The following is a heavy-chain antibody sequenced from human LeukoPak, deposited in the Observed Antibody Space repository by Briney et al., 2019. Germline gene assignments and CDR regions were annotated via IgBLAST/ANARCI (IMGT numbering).Heavy chain of an antibody. CDR1: GYTFTGCY. Sequence: ASVKVSCKASGYTFTGCYMHWVRQAPGQGFEWMGWINPNSGDTNYAQKFQGRVTMIRDTSISTAHMELSRLRSDDTAVYYCARANPLYCSSATCLFDYWGQGTLVTVSS. CDR2: INPNSGDT. CDR3: ARANPLYCSSATCLFDY. V-gene: IGHV1-2*02. D-gene: IGHD2-2*01. J-gene: IGHJ4*02.